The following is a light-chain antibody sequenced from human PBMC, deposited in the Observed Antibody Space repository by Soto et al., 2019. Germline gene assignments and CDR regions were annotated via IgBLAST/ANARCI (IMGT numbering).Light chain of an antibody. CDR3: QQCSNWPPT. CDR1: QSVTNSY. V-gene: IGKV3D-20*02. CDR2: GAS. J-gene: IGKJ5*01. Sequence: EIVLTQSPGTLSLSPGERATLSCRASQSVTNSYLAWYQQKPGQAPRLLIYGASSRATGIPDRFSGSGSETDFTLTISRLEPEDFAVYYCQQCSNWPPTFGQGTRLEI.